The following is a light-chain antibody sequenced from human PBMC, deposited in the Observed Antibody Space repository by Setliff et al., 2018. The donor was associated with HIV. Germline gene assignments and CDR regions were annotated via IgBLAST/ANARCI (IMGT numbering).Light chain of an antibody. CDR1: KLGDKH. Sequence: ELIQPPSVSVSPGQTASITCSGDKLGDKHACWYQQKPGQSPVLVIYQDHKRPSGIPERFSGSNSGNTATLTISGTQAMDEADYYCQAWDSSTASFVFGTGTKVTVL. CDR3: QAWDSSTASFV. CDR2: QDH. V-gene: IGLV3-1*01. J-gene: IGLJ1*01.